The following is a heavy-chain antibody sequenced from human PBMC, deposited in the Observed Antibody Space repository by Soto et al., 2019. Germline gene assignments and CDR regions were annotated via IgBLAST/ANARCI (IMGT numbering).Heavy chain of an antibody. CDR2: INAGHGDT. V-gene: IGHV1-3*01. J-gene: IGHJ4*02. D-gene: IGHD3-22*01. Sequence: QVQLVQSGPEAKKPGASVKVSCKASGYTFTNYAIHWVRQAPGRGLEWMGWINAGHGDTEYSQKFQSRVTFTRDASARTAYMELSSLRSEDTAVYYCARDQGYNDRSGYYYYWGQGTLVTVSS. CDR1: GYTFTNYA. CDR3: ARDQGYNDRSGYYYY.